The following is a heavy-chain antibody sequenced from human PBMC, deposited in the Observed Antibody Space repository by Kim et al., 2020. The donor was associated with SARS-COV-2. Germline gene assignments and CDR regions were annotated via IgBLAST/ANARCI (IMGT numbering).Heavy chain of an antibody. CDR2: ISSSSSYI. Sequence: GGSLRLSCAASGFTFSSYSMNWVRQAPGKGLEWVSSISSSSSYIYYADSVKGRFTISRDNAKNSLYLQMNSLRAEDTAVYYCARDGELAYYYYYGMDVWGQGTTVTVSS. CDR3: ARDGELAYYYYYGMDV. D-gene: IGHD4-17*01. V-gene: IGHV3-21*01. J-gene: IGHJ6*02. CDR1: GFTFSSYS.